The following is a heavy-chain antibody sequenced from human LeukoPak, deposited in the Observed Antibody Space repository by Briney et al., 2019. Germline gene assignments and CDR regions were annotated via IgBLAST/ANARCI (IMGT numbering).Heavy chain of an antibody. V-gene: IGHV3-30*03. D-gene: IGHD5-18*01. Sequence: GRSLRLSCAASGFTFSSYGMHWVRQAPGKGLEWVAVISYDGSNKYYADSVKGRFTISRDNSKNTLYLQMNSLRAEDTAVYYCARDPPGQLWSRGDFDYWGQGTLVTVSS. CDR2: ISYDGSNK. CDR1: GFTFSSYG. CDR3: ARDPPGQLWSRGDFDY. J-gene: IGHJ4*02.